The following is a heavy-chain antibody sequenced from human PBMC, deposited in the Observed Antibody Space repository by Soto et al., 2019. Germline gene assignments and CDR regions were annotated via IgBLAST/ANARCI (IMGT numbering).Heavy chain of an antibody. CDR2: IHHSGSI. Sequence: QVQLQQWGAGLLKPSETLSLTCAVYGGSLSGYYWTWIRRPPGKGLEWIGEIHHSGSINYNSSLKSRVTISADTYKNQFFLKLSSVTAADTAVYYCSRGGDAYKAGNYWGQGTLVTVSS. J-gene: IGHJ4*02. D-gene: IGHD1-1*01. CDR1: GGSLSGYY. CDR3: SRGGDAYKAGNY. V-gene: IGHV4-34*01.